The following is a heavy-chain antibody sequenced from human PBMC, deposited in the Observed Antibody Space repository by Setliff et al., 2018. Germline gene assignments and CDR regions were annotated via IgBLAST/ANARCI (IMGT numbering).Heavy chain of an antibody. CDR3: ARTGTYRYFDY. Sequence: PSETLSLTCTVSGGSINSGVYYWGWIRQPPGKGLEWIGRIYHGGDTYYNASLKSRLTISVGTSKNQFSLKLRSVTAADTAVYYCARTGTYRYFDYWGQGALVTVS. CDR1: GGSINSGVYY. D-gene: IGHD1-1*01. CDR2: IYHGGDT. J-gene: IGHJ4*02. V-gene: IGHV4-39*01.